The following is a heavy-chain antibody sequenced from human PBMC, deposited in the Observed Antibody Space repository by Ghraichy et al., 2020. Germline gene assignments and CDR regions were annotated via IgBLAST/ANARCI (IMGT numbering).Heavy chain of an antibody. CDR1: GFSFSGYR. D-gene: IGHD3-10*01. CDR3: ARENSGSYLPGY. CDR2: ITYDASRQ. J-gene: IGHJ4*02. V-gene: IGHV3-30*03. Sequence: GGSLRLSCAASGFSFSGYRMYWVRQAPGKGLEWVASITYDASRQSYADSVKGRFTVSRDNSKNMLYLQMISQRDEETALYYCARENSGSYLPGYWGQGTRVTASS.